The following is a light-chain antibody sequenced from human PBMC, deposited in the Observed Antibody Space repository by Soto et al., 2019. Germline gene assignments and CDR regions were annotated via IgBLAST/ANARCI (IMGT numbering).Light chain of an antibody. Sequence: EIVLTQSPGTLSLSPGERATLSCRASQSVGSNYLAWYQKKPGQAPSLLIYGASSRATGIPDRFSGSGSGTDFTLTISRLEPEDLAVYYCHQYTTLPWTFGQGTKVEI. CDR2: GAS. V-gene: IGKV3-20*01. CDR3: HQYTTLPWT. J-gene: IGKJ1*01. CDR1: QSVGSNY.